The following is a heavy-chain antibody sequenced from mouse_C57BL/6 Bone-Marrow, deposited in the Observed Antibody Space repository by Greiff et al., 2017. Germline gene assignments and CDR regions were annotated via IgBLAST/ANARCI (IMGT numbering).Heavy chain of an antibody. Sequence: DVQLQESGPGLVKPSQSLSLTCSVTGYSITSGYYWNWIRQFPGNKLEWMGYISYDGSNNYNPSLKNRISITRYTSKNQFFLKLNSVTTEDTATYYCARADGYFLCYAYWGQGTLVTVSA. J-gene: IGHJ3*01. CDR3: ARADGYFLCYAY. D-gene: IGHD2-3*01. CDR1: GYSITSGYY. CDR2: ISYDGSN. V-gene: IGHV3-6*01.